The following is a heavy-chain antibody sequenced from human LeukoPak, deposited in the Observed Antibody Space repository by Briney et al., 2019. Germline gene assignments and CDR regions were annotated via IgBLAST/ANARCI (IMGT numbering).Heavy chain of an antibody. D-gene: IGHD5-24*01. V-gene: IGHV3-33*01. CDR3: ARDLRGYKGRPDY. Sequence: GGSLRLSCAASGFTFSSYGMHWVRQTPGKGLEWVAVIWYDGSNKYYADSVKGRFTISRDNSKNTLYLQMNSLRAEDTAVYYCARDLRGYKGRPDYWGQGTLVTVSS. J-gene: IGHJ4*02. CDR2: IWYDGSNK. CDR1: GFTFSSYG.